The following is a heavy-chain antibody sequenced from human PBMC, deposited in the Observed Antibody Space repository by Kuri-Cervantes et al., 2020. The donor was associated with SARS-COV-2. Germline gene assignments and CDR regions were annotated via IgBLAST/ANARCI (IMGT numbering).Heavy chain of an antibody. CDR2: IYHSGST. CDR3: ARVDSSLTIDY. CDR1: GGSISSGGYS. J-gene: IGHJ4*02. Sequence: LRLSCAVSGGSISSGGYSWSWIRQPPGKGLEWIGYIYHSGSTYFNPSLKSRVTLSADRSKNQFSLNLTSVTAADTAVYYCARVDSSLTIDYWGQGTLVTVS. D-gene: IGHD6-13*01. V-gene: IGHV4-30-2*01.